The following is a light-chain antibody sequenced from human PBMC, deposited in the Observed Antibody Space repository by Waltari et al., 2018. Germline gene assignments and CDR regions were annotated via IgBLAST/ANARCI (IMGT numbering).Light chain of an antibody. CDR3: MQSIQFSYT. J-gene: IGKJ2*01. V-gene: IGKV2D-29*01. CDR2: EVS. CDR1: RSLLHSDGRTY. Sequence: IVIIQTRLSLSVTPVQPAYISCQSTRSLLHSDGRTYSYWYLQKPGQPPQLLIYEVSNRFSGVPDRFSGSGSGTDFTLKISRVEAEDVGIYYCMQSIQFSYTFGQGTKLEIK.